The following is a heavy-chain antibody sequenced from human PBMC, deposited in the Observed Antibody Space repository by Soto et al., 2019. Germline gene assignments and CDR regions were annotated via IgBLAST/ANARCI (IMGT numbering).Heavy chain of an antibody. CDR3: ASEENVFRYFDWSLSFDY. J-gene: IGHJ4*02. CDR2: ISYDGSNK. V-gene: IGHV3-30*03. Sequence: GGSLRLSCAASGFTFSSYGMHWVRQAPGKGLEWVAVISYDGSNKYYADSVKGRFTISRDNSKNTLYLQMNSLRAEDTAVYYCASEENVFRYFDWSLSFDYWGQGTLVTVSS. D-gene: IGHD3-9*01. CDR1: GFTFSSYG.